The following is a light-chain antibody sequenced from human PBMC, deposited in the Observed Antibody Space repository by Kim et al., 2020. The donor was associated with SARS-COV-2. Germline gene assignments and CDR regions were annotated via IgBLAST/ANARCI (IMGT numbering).Light chain of an antibody. CDR3: QQYNNWPPIT. J-gene: IGKJ5*01. Sequence: SPGERAPLSCIASQSVSSNLAWYQQKPGQAPRLLIYGASTRATGIPARFSGSGSGTEFTLTISSLQSEDFAVYYCQQYNNWPPITFGQGTRLEIK. V-gene: IGKV3-15*01. CDR2: GAS. CDR1: QSVSSN.